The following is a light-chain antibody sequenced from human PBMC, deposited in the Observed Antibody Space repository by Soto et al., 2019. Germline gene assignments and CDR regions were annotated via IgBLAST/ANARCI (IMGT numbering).Light chain of an antibody. CDR2: DAS. V-gene: IGKV3-11*01. CDR3: QQRNSWPT. Sequence: EIVVTQSPATLSLSPGERATLSCRASQSVSSYLAWYQQKPGQAPRLLIYDASNRATGIPARFSGSGSGTDFTLTIDSLEPEDFAVYYCQQRNSWPTFGPGTKVDIK. CDR1: QSVSSY. J-gene: IGKJ3*01.